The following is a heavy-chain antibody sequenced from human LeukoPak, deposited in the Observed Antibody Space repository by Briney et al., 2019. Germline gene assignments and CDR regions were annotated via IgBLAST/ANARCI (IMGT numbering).Heavy chain of an antibody. Sequence: GGSLRLSCAASGFTFSSYAMSWVRQAPGKGLEWVSAISGSGGSTYYADSVKGRFTISRDNSKNTLYLQMNSLRAEDTAVYYCAKGVRFLEWLGDAFDIWGQGTMVTISS. D-gene: IGHD3-3*01. J-gene: IGHJ3*02. CDR2: ISGSGGST. CDR1: GFTFSSYA. V-gene: IGHV3-23*01. CDR3: AKGVRFLEWLGDAFDI.